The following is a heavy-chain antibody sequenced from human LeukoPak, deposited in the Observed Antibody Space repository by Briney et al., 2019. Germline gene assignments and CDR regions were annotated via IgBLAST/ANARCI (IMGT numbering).Heavy chain of an antibody. D-gene: IGHD3-22*01. J-gene: IGHJ4*02. Sequence: SETLSLTCTVSGGSISSYYWSWIRQPPGKGLEWIGYIYYSGSTNYSPSLKSRVTISVDTSKNQFSLKLSSVTAADTAVYYCARDGAYYYDSSGYYYTYFDYWGQGTLVTVSS. CDR1: GGSISSYY. V-gene: IGHV4-59*01. CDR3: ARDGAYYYDSSGYYYTYFDY. CDR2: IYYSGST.